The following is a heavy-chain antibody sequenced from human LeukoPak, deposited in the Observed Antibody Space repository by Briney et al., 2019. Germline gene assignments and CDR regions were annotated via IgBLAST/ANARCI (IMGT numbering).Heavy chain of an antibody. CDR1: GYTFTGYY. V-gene: IGHV1-2*02. Sequence: ASVKVSCKASGYTFTGYYMHWVRQAPGQGLEWMGWINPNSGGTNYAQKFQGRVTMTRDTSISTAYMELSRLRSDDTAVYYCARTYDYGDYNDYWGQGTLVTFSS. CDR2: INPNSGGT. CDR3: ARTYDYGDYNDY. D-gene: IGHD4-17*01. J-gene: IGHJ4*02.